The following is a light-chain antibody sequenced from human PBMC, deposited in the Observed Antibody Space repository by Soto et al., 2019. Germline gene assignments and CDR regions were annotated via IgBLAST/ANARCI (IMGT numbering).Light chain of an antibody. CDR3: VAWDDSLNGYVV. CDR1: SSNIGSNT. V-gene: IGLV1-44*01. Sequence: QSALTQPRSASGTPGQRVTISCSGSSSNIGSNTVNWYQQLPGTAPKLVIYSNNQRPSGVPDRFSGSKSGTSASLAISGLQSEDEADYYCVAWDDSLNGYVVFGGGTKVTVL. J-gene: IGLJ2*01. CDR2: SNN.